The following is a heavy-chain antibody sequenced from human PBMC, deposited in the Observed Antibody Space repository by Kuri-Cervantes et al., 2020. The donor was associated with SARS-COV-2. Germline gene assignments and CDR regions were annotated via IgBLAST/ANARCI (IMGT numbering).Heavy chain of an antibody. V-gene: IGHV1-18*01. CDR1: GYTFTSYG. J-gene: IGHJ6*02. Sequence: ASVKVSCKASGYTFTSYGISWVRQAPGQGLEWMGWISAYNGNTNYAQKLQGRVTMTTDTSTSTAYMELRSLRSDDTAVYYCARLYHYDSSGYYYYYGMDVWGQGTTVTVSS. D-gene: IGHD3-22*01. CDR3: ARLYHYDSSGYYYYYGMDV. CDR2: ISAYNGNT.